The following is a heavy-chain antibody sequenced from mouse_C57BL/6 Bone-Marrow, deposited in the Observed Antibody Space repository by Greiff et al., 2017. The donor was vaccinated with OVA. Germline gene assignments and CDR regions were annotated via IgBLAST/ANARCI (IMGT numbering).Heavy chain of an antibody. CDR3: ARGGRLKRGRDY. CDR1: GYTFTSYG. D-gene: IGHD4-1*01. CDR2: IYPRSGNT. V-gene: IGHV1-81*01. Sequence: QVQLKESGAELARPGASVKLSCKASGYTFTSYGISWVKQRTGQGLEWIGEIYPRSGNTYYNEKFKGKATLTADKSSSTAYMELRSLTSEDSAVDVCARGGRLKRGRDYWGQGTLVTVSA. J-gene: IGHJ3*01.